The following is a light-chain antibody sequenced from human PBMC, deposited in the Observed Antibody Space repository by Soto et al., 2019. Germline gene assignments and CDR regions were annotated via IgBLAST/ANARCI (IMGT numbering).Light chain of an antibody. CDR1: QSVTSSY. CDR2: LTS. J-gene: IGKJ4*01. CDR3: QQYNNWPLT. Sequence: EIVLTQSPGTLSFSPGERATLSCRASQSVTSSYLAWYQQKPGQTPRLLIYLTSTRATGIPARFSGSGSGTEFTLTISSLQSEDFAVYYCQQYNNWPLTFGGGTKVDIK. V-gene: IGKV3-15*01.